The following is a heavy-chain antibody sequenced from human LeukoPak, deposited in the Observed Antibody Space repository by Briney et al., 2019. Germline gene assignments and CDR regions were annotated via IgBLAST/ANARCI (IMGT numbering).Heavy chain of an antibody. J-gene: IGHJ6*04. CDR2: ISSSGSTI. CDR3: ASYRALRYFDWFPYYYYGMDV. CDR1: GFTVSSNY. V-gene: IGHV3-11*04. Sequence: GGSLRLSCAASGFTVSSNYMSWVRQAPGKGLEWVSYISSSGSTIYYADSVKGRFTISRDNAKNSLYLQMNSLRAEDTAVYYCASYRALRYFDWFPYYYYGMDVWGKGTTVTVSS. D-gene: IGHD3-9*01.